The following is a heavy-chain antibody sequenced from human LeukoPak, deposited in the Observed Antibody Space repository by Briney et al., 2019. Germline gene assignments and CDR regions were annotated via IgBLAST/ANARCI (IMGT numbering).Heavy chain of an antibody. Sequence: GGSLRLSCAASGFTFSSFEMNWVRLAPGKGLEGVSYISRSGSTINYADSVKGRFTISRDNAKNSLYLQMNSLRAEDTAVYYCARGGEESDYFDDWGQGTLVTVSS. D-gene: IGHD2-21*01. V-gene: IGHV3-48*03. CDR3: ARGGEESDYFDD. CDR2: ISRSGSTI. J-gene: IGHJ4*02. CDR1: GFTFSSFE.